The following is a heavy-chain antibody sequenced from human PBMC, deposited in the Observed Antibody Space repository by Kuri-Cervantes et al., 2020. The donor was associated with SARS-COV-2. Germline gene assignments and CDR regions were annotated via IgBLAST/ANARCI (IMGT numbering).Heavy chain of an antibody. D-gene: IGHD2-2*01. Sequence: ASVKVSCKASGYTFTSYGISWVRQAPGQGLEWMGWINTNTGNPTYAQGFTGRFVFSLDTSVSTAYLQISSLKAEDTAVYYCARVERELGDTGSTDRYYYYYYMDVWGKGTTVTVSS. CDR3: ARVERELGDTGSTDRYYYYYYMDV. CDR1: GYTFTSYG. J-gene: IGHJ6*03. V-gene: IGHV7-4-1*02. CDR2: INTNTGNP.